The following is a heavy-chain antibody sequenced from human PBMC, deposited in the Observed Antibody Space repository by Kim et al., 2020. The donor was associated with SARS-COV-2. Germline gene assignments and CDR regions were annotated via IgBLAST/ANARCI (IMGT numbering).Heavy chain of an antibody. CDR2: MFHSGSS. D-gene: IGHD3-10*01. CDR1: FDSIRTTTYY. CDR3: GRHLVKSQYSSGSFYNRGEFDY. V-gene: IGHV4-39*01. J-gene: IGHJ4*02. Sequence: SETLSLTCTFSFDSIRTTTYYWGWIRQPPGQGLEWVGSMFHSGSSFFNPSLKSRVTMSLDTSKNQFSLRLTSVTAADTAVYYCGRHLVKSQYSSGSFYNRGEFDYWGQGTLVTVSS.